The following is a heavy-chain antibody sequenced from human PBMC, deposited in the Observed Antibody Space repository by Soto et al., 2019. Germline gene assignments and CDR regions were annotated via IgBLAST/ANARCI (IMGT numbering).Heavy chain of an antibody. Sequence: EVQLLESGGGLVQPGGSLRLSCAASGFTFSSYAMSWVRQAPGKGLEWVSAISGSGISTYYADSVKGRFTISRDNSKNTLYLQMISLRAEDTAVYYCAKEQKDSSSWSELNFWGQGTLVTVSS. V-gene: IGHV3-23*01. J-gene: IGHJ4*02. D-gene: IGHD6-13*01. CDR3: AKEQKDSSSWSELNF. CDR2: ISGSGIST. CDR1: GFTFSSYA.